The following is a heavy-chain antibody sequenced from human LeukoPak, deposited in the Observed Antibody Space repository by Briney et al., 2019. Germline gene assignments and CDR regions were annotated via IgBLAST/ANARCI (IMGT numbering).Heavy chain of an antibody. Sequence: GGSLRLSCAASGFTFSNYAMSRVRQAPGQGLEWVSSISSIGRPTYNAESVKGRFTISRDNSKNMLYLQMNSLRAEDTAVYYCANWGVVPAAIAAFDIWGQGTMVTVSS. D-gene: IGHD2-2*01. CDR1: GFTFSNYA. J-gene: IGHJ3*02. CDR2: ISSIGRPT. CDR3: ANWGVVPAAIAAFDI. V-gene: IGHV3-23*01.